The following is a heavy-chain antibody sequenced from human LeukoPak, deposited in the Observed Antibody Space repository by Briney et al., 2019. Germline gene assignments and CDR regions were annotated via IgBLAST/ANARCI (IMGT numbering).Heavy chain of an antibody. CDR2: ISGSGGST. CDR3: AKDMSDSSGWYPYYGMDV. CDR1: GFTFSSYA. D-gene: IGHD6-19*01. Sequence: QPGGSLRLSCAASGFTFSSYAMSWVRQAPGKELEWVSAISGSGGSTYYADSVKGRFTISRDNSKNTLYLQMNSLRAEDTAIYYCAKDMSDSSGWYPYYGMDVWGKGTTVTVSS. J-gene: IGHJ6*04. V-gene: IGHV3-23*01.